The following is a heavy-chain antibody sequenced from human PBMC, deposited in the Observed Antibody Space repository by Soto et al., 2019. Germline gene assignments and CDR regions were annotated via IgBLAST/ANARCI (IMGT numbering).Heavy chain of an antibody. CDR1: GFTFSSYG. CDR3: ARESPVWAFDI. J-gene: IGHJ3*02. Sequence: GGSLRLSCAASGFTFSSYGMHWVRQAPGKGLEWVAVIWYDGSNKYYADSVKGRFTISRDNSKNTLYLQMNSLRAEDTAVYYGARESPVWAFDIWGQGTMVTVSS. CDR2: IWYDGSNK. V-gene: IGHV3-33*01.